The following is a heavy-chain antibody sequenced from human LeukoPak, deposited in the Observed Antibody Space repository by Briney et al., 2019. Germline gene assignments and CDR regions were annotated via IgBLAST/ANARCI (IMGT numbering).Heavy chain of an antibody. D-gene: IGHD1-26*01. CDR2: IYYSGST. J-gene: IGHJ4*02. CDR3: ARGGTQIGGATAFDY. CDR1: GGSISSHY. V-gene: IGHV4-59*11. Sequence: PSETLSLTCTVSGGSISSHYWSWIRQPPGKGLEWIGYIYYSGSTNYNPSLKSRVTISVDTSKNQFSLKLSSVTAADTAVYYCARGGTQIGGATAFDYWGQGTLVTVSS.